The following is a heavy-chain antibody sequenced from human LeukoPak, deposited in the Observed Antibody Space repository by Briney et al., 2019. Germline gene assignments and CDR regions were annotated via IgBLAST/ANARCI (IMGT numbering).Heavy chain of an antibody. Sequence: GASVKVSCKASGYTFTAYYIHWVRQAPGQGLEWMGWINPNSGGTNYAQKFQGRFTMTRATYISTAYMELSRLRSDDTAVYYCARGSFSADAPLVLDYFHHWGQGTLVTDSS. D-gene: IGHD5-18*01. CDR2: INPNSGGT. CDR3: ARGSFSADAPLVLDYFHH. J-gene: IGHJ1*01. V-gene: IGHV1-2*02. CDR1: GYTFTAYY.